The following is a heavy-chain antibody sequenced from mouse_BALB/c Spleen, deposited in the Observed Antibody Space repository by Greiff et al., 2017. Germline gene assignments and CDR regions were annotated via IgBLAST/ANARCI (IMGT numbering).Heavy chain of an antibody. J-gene: IGHJ3*01. CDR3: ARDLGYGSSWCAY. D-gene: IGHD1-1*02. CDR2: IWGDGST. CDR1: GFSLTGYG. V-gene: IGHV2-6-7*01. Sequence: QVQLQQSGPGLVAPSQSLSITCTVSGFSLTGYGVHWVRQPPGKGLEWLGMIWGDGSTDYNSALKSRLSISKDNSKSQVFLKMNSLQTDDTARYYGARDLGYGSSWCAYWGQGTLVTVSA.